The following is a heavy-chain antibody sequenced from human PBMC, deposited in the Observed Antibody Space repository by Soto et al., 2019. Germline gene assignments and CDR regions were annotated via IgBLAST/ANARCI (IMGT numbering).Heavy chain of an antibody. CDR2: INTNTGGT. J-gene: IGHJ5*02. CDR1: GYTFTGYH. D-gene: IGHD1-26*01. V-gene: IGHV1-2*04. CDR3: ARWVGASNWFDP. Sequence: ASVKVSCKASGYTFTGYHTHWVRQAPGQGLEWMGWINTNTGGTNYAQKFQGWVTMTRDTSINTAYVELSRLRSDDTAVYYCARWVGASNWFDPWGQGSLVTVSS.